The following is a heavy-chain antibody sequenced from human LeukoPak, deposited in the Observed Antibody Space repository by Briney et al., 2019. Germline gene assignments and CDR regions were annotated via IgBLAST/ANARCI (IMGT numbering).Heavy chain of an antibody. Sequence: SETLSLTCTVSGGSISSGSYYWSWIRQPAGKGLEWIGRIYTSGSTNYNPSLKSRVTISVDTSKNQLSLKLSSVTAADTAVYYCARRKRVTMVRGVTYYYYYMDVWGKGTTVTIS. V-gene: IGHV4-61*02. CDR2: IYTSGST. J-gene: IGHJ6*03. CDR1: GGSISSGSYY. D-gene: IGHD3-10*01. CDR3: ARRKRVTMVRGVTYYYYYMDV.